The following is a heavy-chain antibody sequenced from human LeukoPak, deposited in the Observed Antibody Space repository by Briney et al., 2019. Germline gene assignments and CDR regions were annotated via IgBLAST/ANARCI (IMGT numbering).Heavy chain of an antibody. V-gene: IGHV3-23*01. D-gene: IGHD6-25*01. CDR2: IRGSGGIT. CDR1: GLTFINCA. Sequence: PVGSLRLACAASGLTFINCAMGWVPQAPGKGLEWVLTIRGSGGITYYADSVKGRFTISRDNSKNNLYLQMNSLSAEDTALYYCAKSPYLMAAIAHFDYWGQGTLVTVSS. J-gene: IGHJ4*02. CDR3: AKSPYLMAAIAHFDY.